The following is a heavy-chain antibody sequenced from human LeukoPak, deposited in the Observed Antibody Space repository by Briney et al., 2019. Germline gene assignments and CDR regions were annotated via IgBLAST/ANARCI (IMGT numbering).Heavy chain of an antibody. J-gene: IGHJ4*02. CDR1: GGSISSYH. Sequence: PSETLSLTCTVSGGSISSYHWSWIRQPPGKGLEWIGYVYYSGSSNYNPPLKSRVTISVDTSENQFSLKLSSVTAADTAMYYCARYGSSGYSLAMDYWGQGTLVTVSS. D-gene: IGHD3-22*01. CDR3: ARYGSSGYSLAMDY. V-gene: IGHV4-59*01. CDR2: VYYSGSS.